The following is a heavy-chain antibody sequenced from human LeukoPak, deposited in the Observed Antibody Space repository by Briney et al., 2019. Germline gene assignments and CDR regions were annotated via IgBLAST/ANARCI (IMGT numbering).Heavy chain of an antibody. CDR1: GGSISSSSYY. CDR2: IYYSGST. CDR3: ARGAVKAFRGLYYDYVWGSYRSTYYFDY. D-gene: IGHD3-16*02. Sequence: SETLSLTCTVSGGSISSSSYYWGWIRQPPGKGLEWIGSIYYSGSTNYNPSLKSRVTISVDTSKNQFSLKLSSVTAADTAVYYCARGAVKAFRGLYYDYVWGSYRSTYYFDYWGQGTLVTVSS. V-gene: IGHV4-39*07. J-gene: IGHJ4*02.